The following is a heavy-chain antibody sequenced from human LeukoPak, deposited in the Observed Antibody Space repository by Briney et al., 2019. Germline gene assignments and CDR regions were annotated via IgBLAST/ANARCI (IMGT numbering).Heavy chain of an antibody. CDR2: MYRGDRT. D-gene: IGHD2-8*02. CDR1: GFTVSSNY. J-gene: IGHJ5*02. CDR3: ASSHCTADSCNWFDP. Sequence: GGSLRLSCAASGFTVSSNYMSWVRQAPGKGLEWVSFMYRGDRTYYADSVKGRFTMSRDDMKKTVYLQMDSLRAEDTAVYYCASSHCTADSCNWFDPWGQGTLVTVSP. V-gene: IGHV3-66*01.